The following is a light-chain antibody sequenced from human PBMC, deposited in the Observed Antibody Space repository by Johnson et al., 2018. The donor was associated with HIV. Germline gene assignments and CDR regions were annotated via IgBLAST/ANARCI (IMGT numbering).Light chain of an antibody. J-gene: IGLJ1*01. CDR2: DNH. V-gene: IGLV1-51*01. CDR3: GTWDSVHYV. Sequence: QPVLTQPPSVSAAPGQKVTISCSGSSSNIGNNYVSWYQQVPGTAPKLLIYDNHKRPSGIPDRFSGSKSGTSATLGITGLQTGDEADYYCGTWDSVHYVFGTGTKVTVL. CDR1: SSNIGNNY.